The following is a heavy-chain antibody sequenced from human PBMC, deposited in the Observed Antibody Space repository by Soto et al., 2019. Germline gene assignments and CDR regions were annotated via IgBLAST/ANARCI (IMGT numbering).Heavy chain of an antibody. CDR2: IYHTGSS. CDR1: GGSINSYY. CDR3: ARGPSTNYYLDR. D-gene: IGHD3-22*01. Sequence: SETLSLTCTVSGGSINSYYWSWIRQPPGKGLKKKREIYHTGSSNYNPSLKNRVTISVDKSKNQFFLTLSSVTAADTAVYYCARGPSTNYYLDRGGQGTLVTVS. J-gene: IGHJ5*02. V-gene: IGHV4-59*12.